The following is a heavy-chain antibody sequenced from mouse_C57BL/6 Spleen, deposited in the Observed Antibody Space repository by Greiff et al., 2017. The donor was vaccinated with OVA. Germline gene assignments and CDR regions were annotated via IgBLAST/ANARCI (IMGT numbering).Heavy chain of an antibody. CDR1: GYAFSSSW. J-gene: IGHJ3*01. CDR3: ARRDDGYYVPFAY. V-gene: IGHV1-82*01. D-gene: IGHD2-3*01. CDR2: IYPGDGDT. Sequence: VQLVESGPELVKPGASVKISCKASGYAFSSSWMNWVKQRPGKGLEWIGRIYPGDGDTNYNGKFKGKATLTADKSSSTAYMQLSSLTSEDSAVYFCARRDDGYYVPFAYWGQGTLVTVSA.